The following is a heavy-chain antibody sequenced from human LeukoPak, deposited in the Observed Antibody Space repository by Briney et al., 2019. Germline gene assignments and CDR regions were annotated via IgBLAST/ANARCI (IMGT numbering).Heavy chain of an antibody. J-gene: IGHJ5*02. V-gene: IGHV4-34*01. Sequence: SETLSLTCGVYGGSFSGYFWSWIRQSPGKGLEWIGEINQSGSTNYNPSLKSRVTMSVDTSKNQFSLKLRSVTAADTAVYYCARSDYGDYDLLTWFDPWGQGTLVTVSS. D-gene: IGHD4-17*01. CDR2: INQSGST. CDR3: ARSDYGDYDLLTWFDP. CDR1: GGSFSGYF.